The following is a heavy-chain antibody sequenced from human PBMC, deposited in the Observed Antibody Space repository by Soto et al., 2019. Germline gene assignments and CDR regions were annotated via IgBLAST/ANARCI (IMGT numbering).Heavy chain of an antibody. J-gene: IGHJ4*02. CDR1: GYTFTNYY. V-gene: IGHV1-46*01. D-gene: IGHD1-7*01. CDR3: ARDWELGY. Sequence: ASVKVSCKASGYTFTNYYMHWVRQAPGQGLEWMGVINPSGDRTTSAQKSQGRVTMTRDTSSSTVYMDLSSLISEDTAVYYCARDWELGYWGQGTLVTVSS. CDR2: INPSGDRT.